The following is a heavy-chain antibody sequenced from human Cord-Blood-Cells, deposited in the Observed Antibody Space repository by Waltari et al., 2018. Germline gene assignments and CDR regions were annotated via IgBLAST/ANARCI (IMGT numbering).Heavy chain of an antibody. CDR1: GCPISSGDYY. V-gene: IGHV4-30-4*08. J-gene: IGHJ3*02. Sequence: QVQLQESGPGLVKPSQTLSLTCTVSGCPISSGDYYWSWIRPPPGKGLEWIGYIYYSGSTYYNPSLKSRVTISVDTSKNQFSLKLSSVTAADTAVYYCARRGDCSSTSCYAFDIWGQGTMVTVSS. CDR2: IYYSGST. CDR3: ARRGDCSSTSCYAFDI. D-gene: IGHD2-2*01.